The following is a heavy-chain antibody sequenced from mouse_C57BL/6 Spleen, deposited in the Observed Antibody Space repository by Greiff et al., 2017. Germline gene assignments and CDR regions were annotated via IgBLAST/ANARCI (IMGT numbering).Heavy chain of an antibody. CDR3: ASPFTTVVGQAMDY. CDR2: ISYDGSN. D-gene: IGHD1-1*01. J-gene: IGHJ4*01. Sequence: EVQLVESGPGLVKPSQSLSLTCSVTGYSITSGYYWNWIRQFPGNKLEWMGYISYDGSNNYNPSLKNRISITRDTSKNQFFLKLNSVTTEDTATYYCASPFTTVVGQAMDYWGQGTSVTVSS. CDR1: GYSITSGYY. V-gene: IGHV3-6*01.